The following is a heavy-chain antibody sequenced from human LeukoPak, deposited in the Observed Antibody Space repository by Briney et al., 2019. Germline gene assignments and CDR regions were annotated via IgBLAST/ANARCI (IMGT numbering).Heavy chain of an antibody. CDR1: GFTFSSYG. J-gene: IGHJ6*03. V-gene: IGHV3-30*02. CDR2: IHSDGENF. Sequence: TGGSLRLSCAASGFTFSSYGMHWVRQAPGKGLVWVTFIHSDGENFYSADSVKGRLTVSRDNSKNTLYLQMNSLIIEDTAVYYCVRAEIVPGRTSFYYYYMDVWGKGTTVTVTS. CDR3: VRAEIVPGRTSFYYYYMDV. D-gene: IGHD5-12*01.